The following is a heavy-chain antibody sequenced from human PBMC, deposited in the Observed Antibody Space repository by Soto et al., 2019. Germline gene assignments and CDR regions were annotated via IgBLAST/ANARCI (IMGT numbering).Heavy chain of an antibody. Sequence: EVQLVDSGGGLVQPGGSLRLSCAASGFTFSSYTMNWVRQAPGKGLEWISYISSSSRTIYYADSVKGRFTISRDNAQNSLYLQMTSLRDEYTAVYYCARVPTRALDYWGQGTLVTVSS. D-gene: IGHD1-26*01. V-gene: IGHV3-48*02. J-gene: IGHJ4*02. CDR2: ISSSSRTI. CDR1: GFTFSSYT. CDR3: ARVPTRALDY.